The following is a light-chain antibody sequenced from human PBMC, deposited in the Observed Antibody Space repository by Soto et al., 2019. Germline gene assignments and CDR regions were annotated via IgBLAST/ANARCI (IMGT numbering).Light chain of an antibody. CDR2: KAS. V-gene: IGKV1-5*03. Sequence: DIQMTQSASNLSASVGDRVTITCRASQSISSWLAWYQQKPGKAPKRLIYKASSLEIGVPSRFTVIGAGTEFTLTISSLQPDEFATYYCQQYNSYSTFVQGTKVDIK. CDR1: QSISSW. CDR3: QQYNSYST. J-gene: IGKJ1*01.